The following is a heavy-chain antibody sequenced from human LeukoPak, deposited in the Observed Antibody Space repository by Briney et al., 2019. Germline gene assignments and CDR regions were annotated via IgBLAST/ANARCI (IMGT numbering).Heavy chain of an antibody. CDR2: IYDNGIT. V-gene: IGHV4-59*12. J-gene: IGHJ4*02. Sequence: SETLSLTCSVSGGSMSSYYWNWIRQSPGKGLEWIGYIYDNGITNYNPSLKSRVTISVDTSQNQFSLRLSSVTAADTAVYYCARGPLHGVIRDWGQGTLVTVSS. CDR1: GGSMSSYY. CDR3: ARGPLHGVIRD. D-gene: IGHD3-16*01.